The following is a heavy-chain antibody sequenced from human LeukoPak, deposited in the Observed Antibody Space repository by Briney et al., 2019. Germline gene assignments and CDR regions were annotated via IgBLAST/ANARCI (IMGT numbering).Heavy chain of an antibody. D-gene: IGHD5-24*01. Sequence: PSETLSLTCTVSGGSISSGGYCWSWIRQHPGKGLEWIGYIYYSGSTYYNPSLKSRVTISVDTSKNQFSLKLSSVTAADTAVYYCARDATRDGYKWRYFDYWGQGTLVTVSS. CDR3: ARDATRDGYKWRYFDY. J-gene: IGHJ4*02. CDR1: GGSISSGGYC. V-gene: IGHV4-31*03. CDR2: IYYSGST.